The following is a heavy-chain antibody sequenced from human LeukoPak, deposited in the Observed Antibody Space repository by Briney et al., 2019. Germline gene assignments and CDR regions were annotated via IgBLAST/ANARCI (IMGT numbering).Heavy chain of an antibody. Sequence: GGSLRLSCAASGFTFSSYDMHWVRQATGKGLERVSTIGAAGEMFYPGSVKGRFTISRDDAKNSMYLQMNSLRAGDTAVYYCVRRPRGWSSGFDYWGQGILVTVSS. D-gene: IGHD6-19*01. CDR1: GFTFSSYD. J-gene: IGHJ4*02. CDR3: VRRPRGWSSGFDY. CDR2: IGAAGEM. V-gene: IGHV3-13*04.